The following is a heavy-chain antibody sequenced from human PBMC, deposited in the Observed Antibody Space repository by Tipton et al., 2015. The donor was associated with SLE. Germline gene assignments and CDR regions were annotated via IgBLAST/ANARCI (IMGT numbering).Heavy chain of an antibody. Sequence: SLRLSCAASGFTFSSYSMNWVRQAPGKGLEWVSYISSSSSYIYYADSVKGRFTITRDNAKNSLYLQMNSLRAEDTAVYYCARGAYSSSPQCFDYWGQGTLVTVSS. CDR2: ISSSSSYI. CDR3: ARGAYSSSPQCFDY. J-gene: IGHJ4*02. V-gene: IGHV3-21*05. D-gene: IGHD6-13*01. CDR1: GFTFSSYS.